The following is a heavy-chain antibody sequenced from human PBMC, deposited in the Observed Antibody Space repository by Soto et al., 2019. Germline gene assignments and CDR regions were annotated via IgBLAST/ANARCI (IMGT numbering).Heavy chain of an antibody. Sequence: ASVKVSCKASGYTFTSYAMHWVRQAPGQRLEWMGWINAGNGNTKYSQKFQGRVTITRDTSATTAYMELSSLRSEDTAVYYCARDNSYRNPIDAGGKGTLFPVS. J-gene: IGHJ4*02. CDR3: ARDNSYRNPIDA. D-gene: IGHD4-4*01. CDR2: INAGNGNT. V-gene: IGHV1-3*01. CDR1: GYTFTSYA.